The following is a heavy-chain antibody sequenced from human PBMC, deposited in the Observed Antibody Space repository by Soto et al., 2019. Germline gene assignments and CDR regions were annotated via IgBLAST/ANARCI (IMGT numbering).Heavy chain of an antibody. CDR2: IYHSGST. CDR3: ARAGRYSYGCDY. D-gene: IGHD5-18*01. V-gene: IGHV4-30-2*01. Sequence: LSLTFAVSGGSISSGGYSWSWIRQPPGKGLEWIGYIYHSGSTYYNPSLKSRVTISVDRSKNQFSLKLSSVTAADTAVYYCARAGRYSYGCDYWGQGTLVTVSS. CDR1: GGSISSGGYS. J-gene: IGHJ4*02.